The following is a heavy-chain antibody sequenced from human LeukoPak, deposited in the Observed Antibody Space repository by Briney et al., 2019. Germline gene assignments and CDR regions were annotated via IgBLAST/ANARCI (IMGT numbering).Heavy chain of an antibody. CDR2: IITSGAIT. J-gene: IGHJ3*01. D-gene: IGHD6-6*01. CDR3: AKIVRRAFDV. Sequence: GGSLRLSCAASGFIFSHYDMSWVRQAPGKGLEWVSGIITSGAITYYADSVKGRFTISRDNSKNTLYLQMNSLRPEDTALYYCAKIVRRAFDVWGQGTMVTVSS. CDR1: GFIFSHYD. V-gene: IGHV3-23*01.